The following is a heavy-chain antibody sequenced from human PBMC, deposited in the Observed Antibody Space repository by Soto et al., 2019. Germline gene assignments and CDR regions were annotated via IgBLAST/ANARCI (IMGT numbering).Heavy chain of an antibody. CDR2: ISAYNCNT. V-gene: IGHV1-18*03. J-gene: IGHJ4*02. CDR1: GYTFTSYS. Sequence: QVQLVQSGAEGKKPGASVKVSCKASGYTFTSYSISLVLQAPGQGVELMGWISAYNCNTNHAHILQGRATMTTDPAPNAASLELRTLRSHDLPVYYCAIDPPPADYWGQGTLVTVSS. CDR3: AIDPPPADY.